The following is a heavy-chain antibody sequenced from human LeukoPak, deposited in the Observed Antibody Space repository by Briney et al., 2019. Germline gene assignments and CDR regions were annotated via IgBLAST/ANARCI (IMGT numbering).Heavy chain of an antibody. CDR3: ARVARDGYNL. D-gene: IGHD5-24*01. CDR2: IYYSGNT. J-gene: IGHJ4*02. V-gene: IGHV4-59*01. Sequence: SETLSLTGTVSGGSISSYYWSWIRQPPGKGLEWIGYIYYSGNTNYNPSLESRVTISVDTSKNHFSLKLSSVTAADTAIYYCARVARDGYNLWGQGTLVTVSS. CDR1: GGSISSYY.